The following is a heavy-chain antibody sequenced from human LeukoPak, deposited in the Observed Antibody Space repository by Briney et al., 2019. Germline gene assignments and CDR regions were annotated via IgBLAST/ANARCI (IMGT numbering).Heavy chain of an antibody. CDR1: GGTFSSYA. Sequence: ASVKVSCKASGGTFSSYAISWVRQAPGQGLEWMGWINPNSGGTNYAQKFQGRVTMTRDTSISTAYMELSRLRSDDTAVYYCARPLAGSAALDYWGQGTLVTVSS. J-gene: IGHJ4*02. D-gene: IGHD1-14*01. CDR3: ARPLAGSAALDY. V-gene: IGHV1-2*02. CDR2: INPNSGGT.